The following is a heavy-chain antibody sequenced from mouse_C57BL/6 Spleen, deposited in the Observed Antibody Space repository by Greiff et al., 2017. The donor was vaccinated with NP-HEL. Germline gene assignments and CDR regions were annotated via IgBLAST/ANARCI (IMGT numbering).Heavy chain of an antibody. J-gene: IGHJ1*03. CDR2: ISSGGDYI. D-gene: IGHD1-1*01. CDR1: GFTFSSYA. CDR3: TREGLAGSLWYFDV. V-gene: IGHV5-9-1*02. Sequence: EVKLVESGEGLVKPGGSLKLSCAASGFTFSSYAMSWVRQTPEKRLEWVAYISSGGDYIYYADTVKGRFTISRDNARNTLYLQMSSLKSEDTAMYYCTREGLAGSLWYFDVWGTGTTVTVSS.